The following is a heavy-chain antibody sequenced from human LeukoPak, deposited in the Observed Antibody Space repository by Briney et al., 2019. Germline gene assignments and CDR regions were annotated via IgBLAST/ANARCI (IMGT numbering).Heavy chain of an antibody. CDR1: GGTLTNSGYF. CDR3: ARAGYGDYGGWFDP. D-gene: IGHD4-17*01. Sequence: PSETLSLTCTVSGGTLTNSGYFWGWVRQSPGQGLEWIGSIHYTGNTYYTPSLKSRVTISVDTSKNQFSLKLSSVTAADTAVYYCARAGYGDYGGWFDPWGQGTLVTVSS. V-gene: IGHV4-39*07. J-gene: IGHJ5*02. CDR2: IHYTGNT.